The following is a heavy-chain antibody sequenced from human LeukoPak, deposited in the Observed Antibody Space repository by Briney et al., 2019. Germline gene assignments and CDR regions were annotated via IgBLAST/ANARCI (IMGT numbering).Heavy chain of an antibody. J-gene: IGHJ6*02. D-gene: IGHD6-13*01. CDR1: GYTFTGYY. Sequence: ASVKVSCKACGYTFTGYYMHWVRQAPGQGLEWMGWINPNSGGTNYAQKFQGRVTMTRDTSISTAYMELSRLRSDDTAVYYCARDSSSWGNYGMDVWGQGTTVTVSS. CDR2: INPNSGGT. V-gene: IGHV1-2*02. CDR3: ARDSSSWGNYGMDV.